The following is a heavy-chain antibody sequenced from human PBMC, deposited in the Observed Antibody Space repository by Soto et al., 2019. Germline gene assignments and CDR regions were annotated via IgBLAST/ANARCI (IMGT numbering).Heavy chain of an antibody. V-gene: IGHV4-4*02. CDR3: ARGQRFSEWFDP. D-gene: IGHD3-3*01. CDR1: GDSISSVNW. J-gene: IGHJ5*02. CDR2: IYSSGST. Sequence: PSETLSLTCAVSGDSISSVNWWSWVRQSDGEGLEWIGRIYSSGSTNYNPSLKSRVTISLDTSMNYFSLRLSSVTAADTAVYYCARGQRFSEWFDPWGQGTLVTVSS.